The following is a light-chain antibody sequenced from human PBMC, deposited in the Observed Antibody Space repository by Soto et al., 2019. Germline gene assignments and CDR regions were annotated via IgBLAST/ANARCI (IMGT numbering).Light chain of an antibody. CDR3: QQYSTYPWT. CDR1: QRIRTW. CDR2: DAS. Sequence: DIQLTQSPSNLSASVGDRVSNTCRASQRIRTWLAWYQQKPGKAPKLLIFDASSLESRVSSRFSGRGSGTQFTLTISSLQPDDFATYYCQQYSTYPWTFGQGAKVEFK. J-gene: IGKJ1*01. V-gene: IGKV1-5*01.